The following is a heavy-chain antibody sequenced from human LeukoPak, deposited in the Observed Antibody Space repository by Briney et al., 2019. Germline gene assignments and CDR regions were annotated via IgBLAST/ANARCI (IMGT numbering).Heavy chain of an antibody. J-gene: IGHJ4*02. V-gene: IGHV3-21*03. CDR3: AGAVVVSTFDY. CDR2: ISSSITYI. Sequence: GGSLSLSCAASGFTFSSYSMKWVRQAQGKGLGWVASISSSITYIYYTDSVKGPFTVSRDNPKNSLYLQMNSLGAGDAAVYYCAGAVVVSTFDYGRRETLVRVSS. D-gene: IGHD3-22*01. CDR1: GFTFSSYS.